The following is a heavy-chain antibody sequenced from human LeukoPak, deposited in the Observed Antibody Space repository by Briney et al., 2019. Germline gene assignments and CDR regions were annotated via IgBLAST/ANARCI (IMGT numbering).Heavy chain of an antibody. CDR1: GFTFSSYE. CDR3: ARFLNTPGARYYFTSGDYYGMDV. Sequence: PGGSLRLSCAASGFTFSSYEMNWVRQAPGKGLEWVSYISSSGNTIYYADSVKGRFTISRDNAKNSLYLQMNSLRAEDTAVYYCARFLNTPGARYYFTSGDYYGMDVWGQGTTVTVSS. V-gene: IGHV3-48*03. J-gene: IGHJ6*02. CDR2: ISSSGNTI. D-gene: IGHD3-10*01.